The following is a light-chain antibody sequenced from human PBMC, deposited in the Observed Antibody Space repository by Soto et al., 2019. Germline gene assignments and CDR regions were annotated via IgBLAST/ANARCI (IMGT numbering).Light chain of an antibody. Sequence: EIVLTQSPGTLSLSPGERATLSCRASQSVSSYLAWYQQKPGQAPRLLIHGASSRATGIPDRFSGSGSGTDFALTITRLQPDDFATYYCQHYNSFSRTFGQGTKVEV. V-gene: IGKV3-20*01. CDR2: GAS. CDR1: QSVSSY. CDR3: QHYNSFSRT. J-gene: IGKJ1*01.